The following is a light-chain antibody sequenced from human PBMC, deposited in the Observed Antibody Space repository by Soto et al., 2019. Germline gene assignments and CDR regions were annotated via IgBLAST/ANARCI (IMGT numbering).Light chain of an antibody. V-gene: IGKV1-8*01. CDR3: QQYYSYPTWT. Sequence: AIQLTQFPSSLSASVGDRVTITCRASQGLSSYLAWYQQKPGKAPKLLIYAASTLQSGVPSRFSGSGSGTDFTLTISCLQSEDFATYYCQQYYSYPTWTFGQGTKVDIK. CDR1: QGLSSY. J-gene: IGKJ1*01. CDR2: AAS.